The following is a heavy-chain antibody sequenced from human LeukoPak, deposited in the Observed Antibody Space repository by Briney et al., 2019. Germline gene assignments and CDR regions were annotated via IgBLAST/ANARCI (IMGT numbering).Heavy chain of an antibody. CDR3: ARHVWTSSSSDY. Sequence: SETLSLTCTVSGGSISSYYWGWIRQPPGKGLEWIGSIYYSGSTYYSPSLKSRVTISVDTSKNQFSLKLSSVTAADTAMYYCARHVWTSSSSDYWGQGTLVTVSS. D-gene: IGHD6-6*01. CDR2: IYYSGST. J-gene: IGHJ4*02. V-gene: IGHV4-39*01. CDR1: GGSISSYY.